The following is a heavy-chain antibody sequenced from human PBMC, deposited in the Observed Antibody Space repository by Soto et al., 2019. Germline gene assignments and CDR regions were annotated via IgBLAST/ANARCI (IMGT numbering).Heavy chain of an antibody. Sequence: EVQLVESGGNVLQPGGSLRLSCAASGFISSSYWMPWVRQAPGKGLVWVSRINRDGSRTDYADSVKGRFAVSRDNAKNTVLLQMNSLRADDTAVYYCARGVNGYYYVDYWGQGTLVTVSS. CDR1: GFISSSYW. D-gene: IGHD2-8*01. CDR3: ARGVNGYYYVDY. J-gene: IGHJ4*02. V-gene: IGHV3-74*01. CDR2: INRDGSRT.